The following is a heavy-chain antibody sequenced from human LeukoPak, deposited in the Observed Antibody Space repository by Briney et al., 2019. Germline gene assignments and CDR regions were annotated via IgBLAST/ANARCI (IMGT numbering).Heavy chain of an antibody. D-gene: IGHD6-13*01. CDR2: IYYSGST. J-gene: IGHJ5*02. V-gene: IGHV4-31*03. CDR1: GGSISSGGYY. Sequence: PSETLSLTCTVSGGSISSGGYYWSWIRPHPGKGLEWIGYIYYSGSTYYNPSLKSRVTISVDTSKNQFSLKLSSVTAADTAVYYCASSIAAAGTGGWFDPWGQGTLVTVSS. CDR3: ASSIAAAGTGGWFDP.